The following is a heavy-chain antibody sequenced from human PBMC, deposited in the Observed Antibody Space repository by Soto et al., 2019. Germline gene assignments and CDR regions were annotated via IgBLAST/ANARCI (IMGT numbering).Heavy chain of an antibody. CDR1: GYTFTGYY. V-gene: IGHV1-2*04. D-gene: IGHD4-17*01. CDR3: ASTLDDYGDYGDAFDI. CDR2: INPNSGGT. Sequence: QVQLVQSGAEVKKPGASVKVSCKASGYTFTGYYMHWVRQAPGQGLEWMGWINPNSGGTNYAQKFQGWVTMTRDTSISTAYMELSRLRSDDTAVYYCASTLDDYGDYGDAFDIWGQGTMVTVSS. J-gene: IGHJ3*02.